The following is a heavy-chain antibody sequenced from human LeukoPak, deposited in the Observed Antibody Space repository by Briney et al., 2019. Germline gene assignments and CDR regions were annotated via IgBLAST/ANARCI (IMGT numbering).Heavy chain of an antibody. CDR1: GFTFSGYA. J-gene: IGHJ3*02. D-gene: IGHD2-15*01. V-gene: IGHV3-23*01. CDR2: ISGSGGSP. Sequence: GGSLRLSCAASGFTFSGYAMSWVRQAPGKGLEWVSVISGSGGSPSYADSVKGRFTVSRDSSKNTLYLQMNSLRAEDTAVYYCAKDRDSVAPRSGAFDIWGQGTMVTVSS. CDR3: AKDRDSVAPRSGAFDI.